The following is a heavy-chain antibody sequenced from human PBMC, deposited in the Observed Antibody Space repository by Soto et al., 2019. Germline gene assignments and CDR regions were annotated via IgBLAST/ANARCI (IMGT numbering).Heavy chain of an antibody. CDR1: GCTFITYD. CDR2: MNPSNGNA. Sequence: ASVKVSCKASGCTFITYDINWVRQATGQGLEWMGWMNPSNGNAGYAQNFQGRVTMTRNTSISTAYMELSSLRSDDTAVYFCARRKERSGPNYFDPWGQGSLGTVS. CDR3: ARRKERSGPNYFDP. D-gene: IGHD6-25*01. J-gene: IGHJ4*02. V-gene: IGHV1-8*01.